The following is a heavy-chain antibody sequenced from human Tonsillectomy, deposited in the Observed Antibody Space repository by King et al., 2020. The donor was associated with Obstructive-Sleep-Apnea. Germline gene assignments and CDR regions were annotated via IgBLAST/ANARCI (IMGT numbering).Heavy chain of an antibody. CDR1: GFTFSSYG. CDR2: ISYDGSNK. CDR3: AKDVSPDRYYYYGMDV. Sequence: VQLVESGGGVVQPGRSLRLSCAASGFTFSSYGMHWVRRAPGKGLEWVAVISYDGSNKYYADSVKGRFTISRDNSKNTLYLQMNSLRAEDTAVYYCAKDVSPDRYYYYGMDVWGQGTTVTVSS. J-gene: IGHJ6*02. D-gene: IGHD2-8*01. V-gene: IGHV3-30*18.